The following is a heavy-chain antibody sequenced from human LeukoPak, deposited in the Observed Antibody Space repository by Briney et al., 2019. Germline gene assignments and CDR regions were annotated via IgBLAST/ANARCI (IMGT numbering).Heavy chain of an antibody. J-gene: IGHJ4*02. CDR3: ARARSSVLDY. CDR2: TYYRSKWYN. Sequence: SQTLSLTCAISGDSVSSNSVAWNWIRQSPSRGLEWLGRTYYRSKWYNDYAVSVKSRISINPDTSENQFSVQLNSVTPEDTAVYYCARARSSVLDYWGQGTLVTVSS. CDR1: GDSVSSNSVA. V-gene: IGHV6-1*01. D-gene: IGHD1-26*01.